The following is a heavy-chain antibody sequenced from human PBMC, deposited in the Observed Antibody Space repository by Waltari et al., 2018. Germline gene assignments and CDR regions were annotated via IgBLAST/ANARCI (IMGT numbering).Heavy chain of an antibody. V-gene: IGHV3-74*01. J-gene: IGHJ4*02. CDR3: ARSYSGSYYYRGPDY. CDR2: INSDGSST. CDR1: GFTFSSYW. D-gene: IGHD1-26*01. Sequence: EVQLVESGGGLVQPGGSLRLSCAASGFTFSSYWMHWVRQAPGKGLVWVSRINSDGSSTSYADSVKGRFTISRDNSKNTLYLQMGSLRAEDMAVYYCARSYSGSYYYRGPDYWGQGTLVTVSS.